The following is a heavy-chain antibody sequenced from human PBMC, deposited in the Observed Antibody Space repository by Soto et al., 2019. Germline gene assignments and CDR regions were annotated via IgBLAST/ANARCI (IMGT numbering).Heavy chain of an antibody. J-gene: IGHJ4*02. Sequence: EVHLVESGGGLVQPGGSLRLSCVASGFTFSSYWMHGVRQAPGKGLVWVSSISNDGSSIYADPVKGRFTISRDNAKNTLYLQMNSLRAEDTAVYYCARLPNKSPQNWCQGTLVIVSP. CDR3: ARLPNKSPQN. CDR2: ISNDGSS. CDR1: GFTFSSYW. V-gene: IGHV3-74*01.